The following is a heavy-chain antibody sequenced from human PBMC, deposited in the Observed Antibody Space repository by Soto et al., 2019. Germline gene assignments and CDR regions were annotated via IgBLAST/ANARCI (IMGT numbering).Heavy chain of an antibody. Sequence: SETLSLTCAVSGGSISSSNWWIWVRQPPGKGLEWIGEIYHSGSTNYNPSLKSRVTISVDKSKNQFSLKLSSVTAADTAVYYCGRIAAVGTNFDYWGQGTLVTVSS. V-gene: IGHV4-4*02. CDR2: IYHSGST. J-gene: IGHJ4*02. D-gene: IGHD6-13*01. CDR1: GGSISSSNW. CDR3: GRIAAVGTNFDY.